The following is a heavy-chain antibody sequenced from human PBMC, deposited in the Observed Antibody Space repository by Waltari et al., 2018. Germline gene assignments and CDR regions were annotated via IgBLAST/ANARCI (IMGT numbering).Heavy chain of an antibody. CDR3: AKDLGGIAAAARGSDAFDI. Sequence: EVQLLESGGGLVQPGGSLRLSCAASGFTFSSYAMSWVRQAPGKGLEWVSVIYSGGSTYYADSVKGRFTISRDNSKNTLYLQMNSLRAEDTAVYYCAKDLGGIAAAARGSDAFDIWGQGTMVTVSS. CDR2: IYSGGST. V-gene: IGHV3-23*03. J-gene: IGHJ3*02. CDR1: GFTFSSYA. D-gene: IGHD6-13*01.